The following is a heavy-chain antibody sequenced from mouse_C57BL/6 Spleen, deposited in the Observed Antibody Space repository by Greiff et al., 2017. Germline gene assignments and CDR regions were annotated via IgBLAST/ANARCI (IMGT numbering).Heavy chain of an antibody. D-gene: IGHD1-1*01. CDR1: GFSLTSYG. CDR2: IWSDGST. Sequence: QVQLKESGPGLVAPSQSLPITCTVSGFSLTSYGVHWVRQPPGTGLEWLVVIWSDGSTTYNSALNSRLSISKDNSKSQVFLKMNSLQTDDTAMYCCARHPYYDGSSLYAMDYWGQGTSVTVSS. CDR3: ARHPYYDGSSLYAMDY. V-gene: IGHV2-6-1*01. J-gene: IGHJ4*01.